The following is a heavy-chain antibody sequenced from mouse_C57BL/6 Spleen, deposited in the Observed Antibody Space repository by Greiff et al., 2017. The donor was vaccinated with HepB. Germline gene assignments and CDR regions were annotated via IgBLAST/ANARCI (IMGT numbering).Heavy chain of an antibody. CDR3: ANTVVARTGYFDV. J-gene: IGHJ1*03. CDR1: GYTFTSYW. CDR2: IDPSDSYT. D-gene: IGHD1-1*01. Sequence: VQLQQSGAELVKPGASVKLSCKASGYTFTSYWMQWVKQRPGQGLEWIGEIDPSDSYTYYNQKFKGKATLTVDTSSSTAYMQLSSLTSEDAAVYYCANTVVARTGYFDVWGTGTTVTVSS. V-gene: IGHV1-50*01.